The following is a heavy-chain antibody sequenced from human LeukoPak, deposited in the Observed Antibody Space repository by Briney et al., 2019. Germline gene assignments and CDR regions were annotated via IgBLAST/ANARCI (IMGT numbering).Heavy chain of an antibody. CDR2: ISGSGDST. CDR1: GFTFRSYA. Sequence: GGTLRLSCAASGFTFRSYAMSWVRQAPGKGLEWVSAISGSGDSTYYADSVKGRFTISRDNSQNTLYLQMNSLRVEDTAVYYCANVYDTSGVRGNYWGQGTLVTVST. V-gene: IGHV3-23*01. J-gene: IGHJ4*02. CDR3: ANVYDTSGVRGNY. D-gene: IGHD3-22*01.